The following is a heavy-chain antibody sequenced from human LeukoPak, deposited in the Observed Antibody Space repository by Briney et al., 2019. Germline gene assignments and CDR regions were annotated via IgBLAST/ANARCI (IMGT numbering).Heavy chain of an antibody. CDR3: ARDRGIAAADTFDR. CDR2: IIPIFGTA. Sequence: ASVKVSCKASGGTFSSYAISWVRQAPGQGLEWMGGIIPIFGTANYAQKFQGRVTITADKSTSTAYMELSSLRSEDTAVYYCARDRGIAAADTFDRWGQGTLVTVSS. V-gene: IGHV1-69*06. CDR1: GGTFSSYA. J-gene: IGHJ5*02. D-gene: IGHD6-13*01.